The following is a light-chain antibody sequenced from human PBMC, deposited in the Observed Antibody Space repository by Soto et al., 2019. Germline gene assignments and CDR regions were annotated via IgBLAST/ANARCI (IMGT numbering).Light chain of an antibody. V-gene: IGLV2-8*01. J-gene: IGLJ2*01. CDR2: EVT. Sequence: QSALTQPPSASGSPGQSVTVSCTGTSRGVGGYNYVSWYQQHPGKAPKLMIYEVTKRPSGVPDRFSGSKSGNTASLTVSGLQAEDEADYYCSSYAGSNTIVFGGGTKLTVL. CDR3: SSYAGSNTIV. CDR1: SRGVGGYNY.